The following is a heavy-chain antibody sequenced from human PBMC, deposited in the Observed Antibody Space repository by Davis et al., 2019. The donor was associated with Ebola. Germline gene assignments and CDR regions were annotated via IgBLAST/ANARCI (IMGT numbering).Heavy chain of an antibody. CDR3: ARVSDTAMVTDYYYGMDV. J-gene: IGHJ6*02. CDR2: ISSSGSTI. V-gene: IGHV3-11*04. D-gene: IGHD5-18*01. CDR1: GFTFSDYY. Sequence: GGSLRLSCAASGFTFSDYYMSWIRQAPGKGLEWVSYISSSGSTIYYADSVKGRFTISRDNAKNSLYLQMNSLRAEDTAVYYCARVSDTAMVTDYYYGMDVWGQGTTVTVSS.